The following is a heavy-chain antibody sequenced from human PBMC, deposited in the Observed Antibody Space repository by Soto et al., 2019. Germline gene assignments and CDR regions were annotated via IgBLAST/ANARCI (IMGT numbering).Heavy chain of an antibody. CDR3: AKVHSTYYYYYYGMDV. CDR1: GFTFSSYA. J-gene: IGHJ6*02. D-gene: IGHD2-2*01. Sequence: GGSLRLSCAASGFTFSSYAMSWVRQAPGKGLEWVSAISGSGGSTYYADSVKGRFTISRDNSKNTLYLQMNSLRAEDTAVYYCAKVHSTYYYYYYGMDVWGQGTTVTVSS. CDR2: ISGSGGST. V-gene: IGHV3-23*01.